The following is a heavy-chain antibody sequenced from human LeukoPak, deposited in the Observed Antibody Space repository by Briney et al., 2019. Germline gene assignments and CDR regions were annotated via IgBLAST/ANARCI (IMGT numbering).Heavy chain of an antibody. CDR2: IYHSGST. Sequence: SETLSLTCTVSGYSISSGYYWGWIRQPPGKGLEWIGSIYHSGSTYYNPSLKSRVTISVDTSKSQFSLKLSSVTAADTAVYYCARDLRVTMIVVVPGWFDPWGQGTLVTVSS. D-gene: IGHD3-22*01. CDR1: GYSISSGYY. J-gene: IGHJ5*02. V-gene: IGHV4-38-2*02. CDR3: ARDLRVTMIVVVPGWFDP.